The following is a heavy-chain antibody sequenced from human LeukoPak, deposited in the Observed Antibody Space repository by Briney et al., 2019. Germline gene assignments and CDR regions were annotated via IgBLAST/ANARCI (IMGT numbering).Heavy chain of an antibody. Sequence: GGSLRLSCAASGFTFSSYWMSWVRQAPGKGLGWVANIKQDGSEKYYVDSVKGRFTISRDNAKNSLYLQMNSLRAEDTAVYYCARGGIQVSGIDEFDYWGQGTLVTVSS. CDR2: IKQDGSEK. D-gene: IGHD6-19*01. V-gene: IGHV3-7*04. CDR3: ARGGIQVSGIDEFDY. J-gene: IGHJ4*02. CDR1: GFTFSSYW.